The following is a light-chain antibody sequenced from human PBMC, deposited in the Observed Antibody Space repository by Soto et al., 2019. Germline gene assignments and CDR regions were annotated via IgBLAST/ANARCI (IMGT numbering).Light chain of an antibody. CDR2: DNY. Sequence: NFMLTQPNSVSDSPGKTVTISCTRISGSIASSFVQWHQQRPGRAPTTVIYDNYERPSGVPDRFSGSVDSSSNSASLSISGLETEDEADYYCQSYDKTNVIFGGGTKLTVL. CDR1: SGSIASSF. V-gene: IGLV6-57*04. CDR3: QSYDKTNVI. J-gene: IGLJ2*01.